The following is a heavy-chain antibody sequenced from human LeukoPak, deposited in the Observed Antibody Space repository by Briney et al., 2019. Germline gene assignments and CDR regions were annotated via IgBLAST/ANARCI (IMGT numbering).Heavy chain of an antibody. V-gene: IGHV4-4*07. CDR3: ARENSGSYREFDY. CDR1: GGSISSYY. CDR2: IYTSGST. D-gene: IGHD1-26*01. J-gene: IGHJ4*02. Sequence: NPSETLSLTCTVSGGSISSYYWSWIRQPAGKGLEWIGRIYTSGSTNYNASLRSRVSMSVDTSKNQFSLKLSSVTAADTAVFCCARENSGSYREFDYWGQGTLVTVSS.